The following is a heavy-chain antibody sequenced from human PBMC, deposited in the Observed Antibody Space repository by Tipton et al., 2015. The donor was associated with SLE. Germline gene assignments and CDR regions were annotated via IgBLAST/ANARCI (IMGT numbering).Heavy chain of an antibody. J-gene: IGHJ5*02. CDR2: IYYSGST. D-gene: IGHD6-13*01. CDR3: ARALAAAGMGFDP. CDR1: GGSISSHY. Sequence: TLSLTCTVSGGSISSHYWSWIRQPPGKGLEWIGYIYYSGSTNYNPSLKSRVTISVDTSKNQFSLKLSSVSAADTAVYYCARALAAAGMGFDPWGQGTLVTVSS. V-gene: IGHV4-59*11.